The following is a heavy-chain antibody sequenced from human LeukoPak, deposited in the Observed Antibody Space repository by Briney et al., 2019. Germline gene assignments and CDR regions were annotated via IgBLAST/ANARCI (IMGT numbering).Heavy chain of an antibody. D-gene: IGHD6-19*01. Sequence: SETLSLTCTVSGGSISSSSYYWGWIRQPPGKGLEWIGSIYYSGSTYYNPSLKSRVTISVDTSKNQFSLKLSSVTAADTAVYYCASSSWAGWYFDYWGQGTLVTVSS. J-gene: IGHJ4*02. V-gene: IGHV4-39*07. CDR1: GGSISSSSYY. CDR2: IYYSGST. CDR3: ASSSWAGWYFDY.